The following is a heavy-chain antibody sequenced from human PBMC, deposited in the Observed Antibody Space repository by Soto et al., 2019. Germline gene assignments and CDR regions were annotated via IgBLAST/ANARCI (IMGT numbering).Heavy chain of an antibody. CDR3: AKIVVVTAIDYKASYYFDY. CDR1: GFTFSSYA. Sequence: GGSLRLSCAASGFTFSSYAMSWVRQAPGKGLEWVSAISGSGGSTYYADSVKGRFTISRDNSKNTLYLQMNSLRAEDTAEYYCAKIVVVTAIDYKASYYFDYWGQGTLVTVSS. CDR2: ISGSGGST. J-gene: IGHJ4*02. V-gene: IGHV3-23*01. D-gene: IGHD2-21*02.